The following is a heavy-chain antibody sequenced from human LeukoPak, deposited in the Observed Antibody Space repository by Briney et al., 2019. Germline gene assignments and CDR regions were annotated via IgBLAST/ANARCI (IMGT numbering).Heavy chain of an antibody. CDR1: GFTFSSYG. Sequence: GGSLRLSCAASGFTFSSYGMSWVRQAPGKGLEWVSAISGSGGSTYYADSVKGRFTISRDNSKNTVYLQMNNVRAEDTAVYYCAKNPHSSSWYWFDPWGQGTLVTVSS. D-gene: IGHD6-13*01. CDR2: ISGSGGST. J-gene: IGHJ5*02. CDR3: AKNPHSSSWYWFDP. V-gene: IGHV3-23*01.